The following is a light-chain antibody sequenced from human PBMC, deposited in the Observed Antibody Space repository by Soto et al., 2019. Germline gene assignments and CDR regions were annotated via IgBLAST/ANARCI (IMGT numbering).Light chain of an antibody. CDR2: KAS. CDR1: QTISSW. V-gene: IGKV1-5*03. CDR3: QHYNSYSEA. Sequence: DIQMTQSPSTLSGSVGDTPTITSRASQTISSWLAWYQQKPGKAPKLLIYKASTLKSGVPSRFSGSGSGTEFPLTISSLQPDVFATYYCQHYNSYSEAFGQGTRWIS. J-gene: IGKJ1*01.